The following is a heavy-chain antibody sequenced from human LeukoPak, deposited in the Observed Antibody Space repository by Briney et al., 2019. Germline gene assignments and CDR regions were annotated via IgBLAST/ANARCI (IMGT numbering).Heavy chain of an antibody. V-gene: IGHV4-34*01. CDR3: ARGRYYYGMDV. J-gene: IGHJ6*02. CDR1: GGSFSGYY. Sequence: SETLSLTCAVYGGSFSGYYWSWIRQPPGKGLEWIGEINHSGSTNYNPSLKSRVTISVDTSKNQFSLKLSSVTAADTAVYHCARGRYYYGMDVWGQGTTVTVSS. CDR2: INHSGST.